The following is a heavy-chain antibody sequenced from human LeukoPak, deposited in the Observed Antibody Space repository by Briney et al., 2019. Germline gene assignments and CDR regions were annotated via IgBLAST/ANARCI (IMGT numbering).Heavy chain of an antibody. CDR2: TRYDGSNK. CDR3: ARDRAVVVVAAPMERFDY. CDR1: GFTFSSYG. D-gene: IGHD2-15*01. Sequence: GGSLRLSCAASGFTFSSYGMYWVRQAPGKGLEWVAFTRYDGSNKYYADSVKGRFTISRDNSKNTPYLKMNSLRAEDTAVYYCARDRAVVVVAAPMERFDYWGQGTLVTVSS. J-gene: IGHJ4*02. V-gene: IGHV3-30*02.